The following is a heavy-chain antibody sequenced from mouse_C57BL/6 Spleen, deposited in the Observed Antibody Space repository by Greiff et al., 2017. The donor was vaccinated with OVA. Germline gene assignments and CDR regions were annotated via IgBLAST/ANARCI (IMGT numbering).Heavy chain of an antibody. V-gene: IGHV5-4*01. CDR3: AREGIYPRYFDV. Sequence: EVKLMESGGGLVKPGGSLKLSCAASGFTFSSYAMSWVRQTPEKRLEWVATISDGGSYTYYPDNVKGRFTISRDNAKNNLYLQMSHLKSEDTAMYYCAREGIYPRYFDVWGTGTTVTVSS. CDR2: ISDGGSYT. D-gene: IGHD2-1*01. CDR1: GFTFSSYA. J-gene: IGHJ1*03.